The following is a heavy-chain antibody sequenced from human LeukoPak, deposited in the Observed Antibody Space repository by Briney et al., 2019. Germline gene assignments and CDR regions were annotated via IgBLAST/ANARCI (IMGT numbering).Heavy chain of an antibody. D-gene: IGHD6-19*01. V-gene: IGHV3-74*01. J-gene: IGHJ4*02. CDR3: ARDGSGWYSDY. CDR2: INTDGRST. Sequence: GGSLRLSCAASGFTFSSYWMHWVRQAPGKGTVWVSRINTDGRSTTYADSVKGRFTISRDNAKNSLYLQMNSLRAEDTALYYCARDGSGWYSDYWGQGTLVTVSS. CDR1: GFTFSSYW.